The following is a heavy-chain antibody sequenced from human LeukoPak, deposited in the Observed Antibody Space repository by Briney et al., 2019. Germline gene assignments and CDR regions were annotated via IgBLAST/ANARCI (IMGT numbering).Heavy chain of an antibody. CDR1: GYTFSSYG. CDR3: ASLTALGGRSCPDY. CDR2: ISAYNGNT. D-gene: IGHD2-15*01. J-gene: IGHJ4*02. Sequence: ASEKVSCKASGYTFSSYGISWVRQAPGQGLEWMGWISAYNGNTNYAQKLQGRVTMTTDTSTSTAYMELRSLRSDDTAVYYCASLTALGGRSCPDYWGQGTLVTVSS. V-gene: IGHV1-18*01.